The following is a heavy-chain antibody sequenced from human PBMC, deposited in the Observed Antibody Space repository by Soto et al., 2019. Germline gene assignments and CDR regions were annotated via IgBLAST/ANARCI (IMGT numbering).Heavy chain of an antibody. V-gene: IGHV4-31*03. CDR1: GGSISSGGYY. CDR2: IYYSGST. CDR3: ARLIAVPGFIEFDL. J-gene: IGHJ5*02. Sequence: QVQLQESGPGLVKPSQTLSLTCTVSGGSISSGGYYWSWIRQHPGKGLEWIGYIYYSGSTYYNPSFKSRVTISVDTSKNQFSLKLSSVTAADTAVYYCARLIAVPGFIEFDLWGQGTLVTVSS. D-gene: IGHD6-19*01.